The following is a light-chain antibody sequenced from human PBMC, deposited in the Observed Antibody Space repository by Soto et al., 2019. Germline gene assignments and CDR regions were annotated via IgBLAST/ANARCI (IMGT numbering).Light chain of an antibody. J-gene: IGKJ2*02. V-gene: IGKV1-5*03. Sequence: DIPMTQSPSTLSASVGDRLTITCRASQSISTWLAWYQHKPGKAPKLLIYQASSLEGGVPSRFSGSGSGTEFTLTISSLQPDDFATYYCQQYNIYSRTFGQGTKVETK. CDR1: QSISTW. CDR3: QQYNIYSRT. CDR2: QAS.